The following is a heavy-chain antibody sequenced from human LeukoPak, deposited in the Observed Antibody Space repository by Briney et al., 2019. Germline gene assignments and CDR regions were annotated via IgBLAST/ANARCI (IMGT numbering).Heavy chain of an antibody. J-gene: IGHJ4*02. Sequence: PSETLSLTCTVSGGSISSSSYYWGWIRQPPGKGLEWIGEINHSGSTNYNPSLKSRVTISVDTSKNQFSLKLSSVTAADTAVYYCAVGGYSGYDLGYWGQGTLVTVSS. D-gene: IGHD5-12*01. CDR1: GGSISSSSYY. V-gene: IGHV4-39*07. CDR2: INHSGST. CDR3: AVGGYSGYDLGY.